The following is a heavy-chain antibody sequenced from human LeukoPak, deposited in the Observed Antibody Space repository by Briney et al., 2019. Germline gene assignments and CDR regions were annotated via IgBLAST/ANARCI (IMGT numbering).Heavy chain of an antibody. V-gene: IGHV4-38-2*02. J-gene: IGHJ3*02. CDR3: QREYDSSGYYPSDAFDI. CDR1: GYSISSGYY. D-gene: IGHD3-22*01. CDR2: IYHSGST. Sequence: SETLSLTCAVSGYSISSGYYWGWIRQPPGKGLEWIGSIYHSGSTYYNPSLKSRVTISVDTSKNQFSLKLSSVTAADTAVYYCQREYDSSGYYPSDAFDIWGQGTMVTVSS.